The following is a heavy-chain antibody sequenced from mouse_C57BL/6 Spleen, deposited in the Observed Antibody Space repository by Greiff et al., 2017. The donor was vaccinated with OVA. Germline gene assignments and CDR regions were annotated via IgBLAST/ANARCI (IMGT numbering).Heavy chain of an antibody. CDR3: AREGHYYGSSYFDY. CDR2: IYPGSGST. CDR1: GYTFTSYW. V-gene: IGHV1-55*01. J-gene: IGHJ2*01. D-gene: IGHD1-1*01. Sequence: VQLQQPGAELVKPGASVKMSCKASGYTFTSYWITWVKQRPGQGLEWIGDIYPGSGSTNYNEKFKSKATLTVDTSSSTAYMQLSSLTSEDSAVYYCAREGHYYGSSYFDYWGQGTTLTVSS.